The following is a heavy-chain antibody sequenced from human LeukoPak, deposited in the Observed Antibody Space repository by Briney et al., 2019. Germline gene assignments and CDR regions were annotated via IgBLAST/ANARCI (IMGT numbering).Heavy chain of an antibody. CDR1: GGTFSSYA. Sequence: SVKVSCKASGGTFSSYAISWVRQAPGQGLEWMGRIIPILGIANYAQKFQGRVTITADKSTSTAYMELSSLRSEDTAVYYCARAGWELPQYYYYYGMDVWGQGTTVTVSS. J-gene: IGHJ6*02. CDR2: IIPILGIA. D-gene: IGHD1-26*01. V-gene: IGHV1-69*04. CDR3: ARAGWELPQYYYYYGMDV.